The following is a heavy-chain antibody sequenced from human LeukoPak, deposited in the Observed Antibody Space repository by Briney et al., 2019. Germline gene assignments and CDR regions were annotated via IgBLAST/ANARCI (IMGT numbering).Heavy chain of an antibody. V-gene: IGHV3-30*02. Sequence: QAGGSLRLSCAASEFTFSSYAMHWVRQAPGKGLEWVAFIRYDGSDKYYADSVKGRFTISRDNSKSTLYLQLNSLRAEDTAVYYCAKDLSSSGRYSSVDDWGQGTLVTVSS. CDR2: IRYDGSDK. CDR3: AKDLSSSGRYSSVDD. CDR1: EFTFSSYA. D-gene: IGHD1-26*01. J-gene: IGHJ4*02.